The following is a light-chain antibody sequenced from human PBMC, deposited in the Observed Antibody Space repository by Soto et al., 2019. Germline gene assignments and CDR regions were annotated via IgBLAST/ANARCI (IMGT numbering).Light chain of an antibody. CDR3: QQFGNSPWT. Sequence: VLSQFPGRLSLSPGERATLSCRASQSVPSTYFAWYQQKSGQPPRLLISGTSNRATGIPDRFSGSGSGRDFTLTISRLEPEDFAVYFCQQFGNSPWTFGQGTKVEI. J-gene: IGKJ1*01. CDR1: QSVPSTY. V-gene: IGKV3-20*01. CDR2: GTS.